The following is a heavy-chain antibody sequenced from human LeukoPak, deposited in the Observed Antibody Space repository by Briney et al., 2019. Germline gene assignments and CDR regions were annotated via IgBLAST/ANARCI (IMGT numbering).Heavy chain of an antibody. CDR1: RFTFSSYS. D-gene: IGHD4-17*01. J-gene: IGHJ4*02. Sequence: GGSLRLSCAASRFTFSSYSRNCVPQAPGKGRGWVSSISSSSIYIYHPVPVKVRFTISRSNAKNSLYLQSSSLRSNEHTVYYCAREYGDSYFDYWGQGTLVTVSS. CDR2: ISSSSIYI. V-gene: IGHV3-21*01. CDR3: AREYGDSYFDY.